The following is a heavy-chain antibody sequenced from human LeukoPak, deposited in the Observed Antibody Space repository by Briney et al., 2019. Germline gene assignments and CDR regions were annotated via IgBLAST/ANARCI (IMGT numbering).Heavy chain of an antibody. Sequence: PGGSLRLSCAASGFTFSTYGMHWVRQAPGKGLEWVAVIWFDGSIKYYADSVKGRSTISRDNSKNTLYLQMNSLRAEDTAVYYCARAVGPFDIWGQGTIVIVSS. CDR2: IWFDGSIK. CDR1: GFTFSTYG. V-gene: IGHV3-33*01. J-gene: IGHJ3*02. CDR3: ARAVGPFDI.